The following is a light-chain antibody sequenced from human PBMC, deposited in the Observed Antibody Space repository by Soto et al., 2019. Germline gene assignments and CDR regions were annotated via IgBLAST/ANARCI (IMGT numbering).Light chain of an antibody. CDR3: CSYAGRYTWV. Sequence: QSVLTQPRSVSGSPGQSVTISCTGTSRDVGGYNYVSWYQQHPGKAPKLMIYDVSKRPSGVPDRFSGSKSGNTASLTISGLQAEDEADYYCCSYAGRYTWVFGGGTKLTVL. CDR2: DVS. V-gene: IGLV2-11*01. CDR1: SRDVGGYNY. J-gene: IGLJ3*02.